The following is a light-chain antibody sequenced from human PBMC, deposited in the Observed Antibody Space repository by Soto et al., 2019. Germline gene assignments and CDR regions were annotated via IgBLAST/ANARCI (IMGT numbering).Light chain of an antibody. CDR3: QKYSSVPV. Sequence: DIQMTQSPTSQSASVGDRVTITCRASQDIRNFVAWYQQKPGKAPKLLIYAASTLQSGVPSRFSGSGSGTDFTLTINGLQPDDVATYSCQKYSSVPVFGPGTKVEIK. CDR2: AAS. CDR1: QDIRNF. J-gene: IGKJ3*01. V-gene: IGKV1-27*01.